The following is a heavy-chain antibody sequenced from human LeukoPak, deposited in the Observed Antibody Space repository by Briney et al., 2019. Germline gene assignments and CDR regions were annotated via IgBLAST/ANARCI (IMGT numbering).Heavy chain of an antibody. CDR1: GFTFRSYD. D-gene: IGHD4/OR15-4a*01. V-gene: IGHV3-30*02. CDR2: IRYDGNNK. J-gene: IGHJ3*02. Sequence: GGSLTLSCTASGFTFRSYDMDWVRQAPGKGLEWVAFIRYDGNNKDYAASVKGRFTISRDNSKNTLYLQMNSLRVEDTAVYYCAKGYGDLVAFNIWGQGTMVTVSS. CDR3: AKGYGDLVAFNI.